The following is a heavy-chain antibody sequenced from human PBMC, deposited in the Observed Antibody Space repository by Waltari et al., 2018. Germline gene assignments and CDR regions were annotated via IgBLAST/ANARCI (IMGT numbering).Heavy chain of an antibody. D-gene: IGHD6-19*01. V-gene: IGHV3-15*07. CDR2: IKSKTDGGTT. J-gene: IGHJ4*02. CDR3: TTWKWLVDFDY. CDR1: GFTFGNAW. Sequence: EVQLVESGGGLVKPGGSLSLSCAASGFTFGNAWMNWVRRAPGKGLEWVGRIKSKTDGGTTDYAAPVKGRFTISRDDSKNTLYLQMNSLKTEDTAVYYCTTWKWLVDFDYWGQGTLVTVSS.